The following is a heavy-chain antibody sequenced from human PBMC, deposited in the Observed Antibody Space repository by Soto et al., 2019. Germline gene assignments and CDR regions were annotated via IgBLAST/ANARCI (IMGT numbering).Heavy chain of an antibody. D-gene: IGHD6-13*01. V-gene: IGHV3-30*18. Sequence: PGGSLRLSCAASGFTFSSYGMHWVRQAPGKGLEWVAVISYDGSNKYYADSVKGRFTISRDNSKNTLYLQMNSLRAEDTAVYYCAKDRGSSSWYWFDPWGQGTLVTVSS. J-gene: IGHJ5*02. CDR1: GFTFSSYG. CDR3: AKDRGSSSWYWFDP. CDR2: ISYDGSNK.